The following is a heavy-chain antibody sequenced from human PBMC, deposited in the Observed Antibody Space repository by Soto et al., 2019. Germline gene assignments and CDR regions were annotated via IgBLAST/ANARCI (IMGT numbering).Heavy chain of an antibody. Sequence: SQTLSLTCAISGDSVTSNSAAWNWNRQSPSRGLEWLGRTYYSSKWYNDYAESVKSRITINPDTSKNQYSLQLNSVTREATAVYYCARDIRGRYCSGWYVDHWGQGTLVTVSS. D-gene: IGHD6-19*01. V-gene: IGHV6-1*01. CDR3: ARDIRGRYCSGWYVDH. J-gene: IGHJ4*02. CDR2: TYYSSKWYN. CDR1: GDSVTSNSAA.